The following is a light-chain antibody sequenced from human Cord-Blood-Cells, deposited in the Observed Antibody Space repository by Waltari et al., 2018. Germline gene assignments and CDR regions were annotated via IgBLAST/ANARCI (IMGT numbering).Light chain of an antibody. Sequence: DIQMTQSPSSLSASLGDRVTLTSRASQSISSYLNWYQQKPGKAPKLLIYAASSLQSGVPSRFSGRGSGTDFTLTISSLQPEDFATYYCQQSYSTLWTFGQGTKVEIK. V-gene: IGKV1-39*01. CDR1: QSISSY. CDR2: AAS. CDR3: QQSYSTLWT. J-gene: IGKJ1*01.